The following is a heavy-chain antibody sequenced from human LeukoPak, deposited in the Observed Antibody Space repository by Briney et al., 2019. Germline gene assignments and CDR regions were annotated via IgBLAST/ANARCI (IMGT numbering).Heavy chain of an antibody. CDR2: IYYSGST. J-gene: IGHJ4*02. CDR1: GGSISSGGYY. CDR3: ARRGGPAYYYGSGRYDY. D-gene: IGHD3-10*01. V-gene: IGHV4-31*03. Sequence: PSQTLSLTCTVSGGSISSGGYYWSWIRQHPGKGLEWIGYIYYSGSTHYNPSLKSRVTISVDTSENQFSLTLSSVTAADTAVYYCARRGGPAYYYGSGRYDYWGQGTRVTVSS.